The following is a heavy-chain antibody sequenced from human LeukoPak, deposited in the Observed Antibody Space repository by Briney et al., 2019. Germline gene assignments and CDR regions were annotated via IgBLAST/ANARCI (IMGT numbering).Heavy chain of an antibody. Sequence: ASVKVSCKASGGTFSSYAISWVRQAPGQGLEWMGRIIPILGIANYAKKFQGRVTITADKSTSTAYMELSSLRSEDTAVYYCARDPTAMRLDDAFDIWGQGTMVTVSS. D-gene: IGHD5-18*01. CDR1: GGTFSSYA. J-gene: IGHJ3*02. CDR3: ARDPTAMRLDDAFDI. V-gene: IGHV1-69*04. CDR2: IIPILGIA.